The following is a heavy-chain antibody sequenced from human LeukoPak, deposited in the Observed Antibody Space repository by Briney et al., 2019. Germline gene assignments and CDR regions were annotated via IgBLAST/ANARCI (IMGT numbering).Heavy chain of an antibody. D-gene: IGHD6-13*01. J-gene: IGHJ4*02. V-gene: IGHV1-2*06. CDR1: GYIFTGYY. CDR2: INPDSGDT. Sequence: ASVKVSCKASGYIFTGYYIHWVRQAPGQGLEWMGRINPDSGDTIFAQRFQGRVTMSRDTSITTAYMEVSRLRPDDTAVYFCARDQGRLSTSWYTGYWGQGTLVTVSS. CDR3: ARDQGRLSTSWYTGY.